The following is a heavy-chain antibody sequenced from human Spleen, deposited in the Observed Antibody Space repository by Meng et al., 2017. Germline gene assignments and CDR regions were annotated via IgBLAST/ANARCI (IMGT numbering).Heavy chain of an antibody. CDR2: IYHGGDT. CDR3: ASWIYSCGWQ. J-gene: IGHJ4*02. Sequence: QVQLREAGPGLGKPSGTASLTCVVAGGSISSIDWWSWVRQPPGKGLEWIGEIYHGGDTNYNPSLKSRVTIAIDRSKNQFSLKLSSVTAADTAVYYCASWIYSCGWQWGQGTLVTVSS. V-gene: IGHV4/OR15-8*02. D-gene: IGHD6-19*01. CDR1: GGSISSIDW.